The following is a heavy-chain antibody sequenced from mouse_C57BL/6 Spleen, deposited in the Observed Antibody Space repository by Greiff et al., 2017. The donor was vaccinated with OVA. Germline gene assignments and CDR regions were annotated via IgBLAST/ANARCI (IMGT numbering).Heavy chain of an antibody. CDR1: GYTFTSYW. D-gene: IGHD1-1*01. Sequence: QVQLQQPGAELVRPGTSVKLSCKASGYTFTSYWMHWVKQRPGQGLEWIGVIDPSDSYTNYNQKFKGKATLTVDTSSSTAYMQLISLTSEDSAVYYCARSTTRALSAYWGQGTLVTVSA. J-gene: IGHJ3*01. CDR2: IDPSDSYT. CDR3: ARSTTRALSAY. V-gene: IGHV1-59*01.